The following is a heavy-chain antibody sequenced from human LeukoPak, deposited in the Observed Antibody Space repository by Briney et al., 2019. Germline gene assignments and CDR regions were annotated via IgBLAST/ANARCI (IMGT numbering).Heavy chain of an antibody. Sequence: ASVKVSCKASGYTFTSYDINWVRQATGQGLEWMGWMNPNSGNTGYAQKFQGRVTMTRNTSISTAYMELSSLRSEDTAVYYCAIRYGSGEKYYYYYYMDVWGKGTTVTLSS. CDR1: GYTFTSYD. V-gene: IGHV1-8*01. D-gene: IGHD3-10*01. J-gene: IGHJ6*03. CDR3: AIRYGSGEKYYYYYYMDV. CDR2: MNPNSGNT.